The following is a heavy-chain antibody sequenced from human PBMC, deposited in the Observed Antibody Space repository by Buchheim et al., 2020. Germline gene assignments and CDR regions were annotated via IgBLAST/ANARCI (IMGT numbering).Heavy chain of an antibody. V-gene: IGHV3-33*01. Sequence: QVQLVESGGGVVQPGRSLRLSCAASGFTFSSYGMHWVRQAPGKGLEWVAAIWYDGSNKYYADSVKGRFTISRDNSKNTLYLQMNSLRAEDTAVYYCARDAGISSFDPWGQGTL. CDR3: ARDAGISSFDP. CDR1: GFTFSSYG. D-gene: IGHD2-15*01. J-gene: IGHJ5*02. CDR2: IWYDGSNK.